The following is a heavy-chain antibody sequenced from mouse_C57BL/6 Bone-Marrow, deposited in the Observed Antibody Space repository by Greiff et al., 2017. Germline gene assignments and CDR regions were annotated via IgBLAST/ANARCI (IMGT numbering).Heavy chain of an antibody. D-gene: IGHD1-1*02. CDR1: GYTFTSYW. CDR2: IYPGSGCT. J-gene: IGHJ4*01. Sequence: QVQLQQPGAELVKPGASVKMSCKASGYTFTSYWITWVKQRPGQGLEWIGEIYPGSGCTNYNEKFKSKATLTVDTSSSTAYMQLSSLTSEDSAVYYCARWDGSYALYAMDYWGQGTSVTVSS. CDR3: ARWDGSYALYAMDY. V-gene: IGHV1-55*01.